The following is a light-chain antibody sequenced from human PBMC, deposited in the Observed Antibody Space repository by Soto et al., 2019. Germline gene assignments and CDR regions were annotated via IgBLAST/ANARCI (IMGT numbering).Light chain of an antibody. Sequence: EIVLTQAPGTLSLSPGEIATLSFMASQSVSSSYLAWYQQKPGQAPGLLIYGASSRATGIPDRFSGSGSGTDFTLTISRLEPEDFAVYYCQQYGSSGTFGQGTKVDI. CDR1: QSVSSSY. CDR2: GAS. CDR3: QQYGSSGT. J-gene: IGKJ1*01. V-gene: IGKV3-20*01.